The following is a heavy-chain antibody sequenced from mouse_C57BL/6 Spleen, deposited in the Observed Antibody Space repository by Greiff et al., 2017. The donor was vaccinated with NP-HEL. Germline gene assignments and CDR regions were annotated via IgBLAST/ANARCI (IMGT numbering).Heavy chain of an antibody. CDR3: ARAYYGSGRYFDV. D-gene: IGHD1-1*01. J-gene: IGHJ1*03. CDR1: GYTFTSYW. CDR2: IDPNSGGT. V-gene: IGHV1-72*01. Sequence: QVQLQQPGAELVKPGASVKLSCTASGYTFTSYWMHWVKQRPGRGLEWIGRIDPNSGGTKYNEKFKSKATLTVDKPSSTAYMQLSSLKSEDAAVYYCARAYYGSGRYFDVWGTGTTVTVAS.